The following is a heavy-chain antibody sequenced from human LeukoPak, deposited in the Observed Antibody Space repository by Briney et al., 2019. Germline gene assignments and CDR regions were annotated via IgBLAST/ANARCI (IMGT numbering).Heavy chain of an antibody. CDR1: GFIFSSYW. CDR2: INTDGSST. V-gene: IGHV3-74*01. J-gene: IGHJ6*03. D-gene: IGHD2-15*01. Sequence: GGSLRLSCVASGFIFSSYWMHWVRQAPGKGLVWVSRINTDGSSTTYADSVKGRFTISRDNSKNTVFLHMNSLRAEDTAVYYCARSFGYPASQFVVSYMDVWGKGTTVTVSS. CDR3: ARSFGYPASQFVVSYMDV.